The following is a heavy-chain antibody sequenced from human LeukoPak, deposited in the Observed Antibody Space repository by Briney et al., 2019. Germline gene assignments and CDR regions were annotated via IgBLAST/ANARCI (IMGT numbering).Heavy chain of an antibody. V-gene: IGHV3-30*02. CDR1: GFTFSSYG. D-gene: IGHD2-8*02. CDR2: IRYDGTSK. Sequence: PGGSLRLSCATSGFTFSSYGMHWVRQAPGKGLEWVAFIRYDGTSKYYADSVRGRFTISRDNSKSTLSLQMNSLRAEDTAIYYCATYRQVLLPFESWGQGTLVTVSS. CDR3: ATYRQVLLPFES. J-gene: IGHJ4*02.